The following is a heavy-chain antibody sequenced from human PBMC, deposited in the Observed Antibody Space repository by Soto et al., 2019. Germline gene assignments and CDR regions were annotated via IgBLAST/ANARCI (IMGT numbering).Heavy chain of an antibody. CDR2: IINDGSDE. D-gene: IGHD2-8*01. J-gene: IGHJ3*02. V-gene: IGHV3-33*05. CDR1: GFTFSNYG. CDR3: ARDDDRPDNGLDM. Sequence: QVQLVESGGGVVQPGRSLRLSCAASGFTFSNYGMHWVRQAPGKGLEWLAVIINDGSDEKYGDSVKGRVTISRDNSKNTPYLQINSLRVEDTAVYYCARDDDRPDNGLDMWGQGTVVTVSS.